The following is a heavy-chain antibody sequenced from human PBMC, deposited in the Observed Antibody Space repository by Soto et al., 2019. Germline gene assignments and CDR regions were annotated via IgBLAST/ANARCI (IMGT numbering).Heavy chain of an antibody. CDR1: GGSVSSGSYY. CDR2: IYYSGST. CDR3: ARSPVGATMDY. V-gene: IGHV4-61*01. J-gene: IGHJ4*02. Sequence: SETLSLTCTVSGGSVSSGSYYWSWIRQPPGKGLEWIGYIYYSGSTSYNPSLKSRVTISVDTSKNQFSLKLSSVTAADTAVYYCARSPVGATMDYWGQGTLVTVSS. D-gene: IGHD1-26*01.